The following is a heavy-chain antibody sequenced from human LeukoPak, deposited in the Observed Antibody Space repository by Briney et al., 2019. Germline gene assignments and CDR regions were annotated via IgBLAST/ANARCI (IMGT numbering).Heavy chain of an antibody. Sequence: SETLSLTCTVSVVSISSSNSYWGWIRQPPGKGLEWIGSIYYSGNTYYNASLKSQVSISIDTSKNQFSLRLTSVTAADTAVYYCARQTGSGLFILPGGQGTLVTVSS. D-gene: IGHD3/OR15-3a*01. CDR3: ARQTGSGLFILP. V-gene: IGHV4-39*01. CDR1: VVSISSSNSY. J-gene: IGHJ4*02. CDR2: IYYSGNT.